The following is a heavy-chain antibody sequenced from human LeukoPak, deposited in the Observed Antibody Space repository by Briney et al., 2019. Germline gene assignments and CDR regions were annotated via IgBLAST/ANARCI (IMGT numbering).Heavy chain of an antibody. V-gene: IGHV3-21*01. CDR2: ISSSSSYI. D-gene: IGHD6-13*01. CDR3: AREQLGYGMDV. Sequence: GRSLRLSCAASGFTFSSYSMNWVRQAPGKGLEWVSSISSSSSYIYYADSVKGRFTISRDNAKNSLYLQMNSLRAEDTAVYYCAREQLGYGMDVWGQGTTVTVSS. J-gene: IGHJ6*02. CDR1: GFTFSSYS.